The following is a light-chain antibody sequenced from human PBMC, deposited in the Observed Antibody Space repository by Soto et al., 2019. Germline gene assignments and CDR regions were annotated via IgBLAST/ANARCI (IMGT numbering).Light chain of an antibody. V-gene: IGLV2-14*01. CDR3: SSYTSANTVM. J-gene: IGLJ3*02. CDR1: NSDVGRFNY. CDR2: DVR. Sequence: QSVLTQPASVSGAPGQSITISCIGTNSDVGRFNYVSWYQQHPGKAPKLLIYDVRNRPSGVSYRFSGSKSGNTASLAISGLQAEDEADYYCSSYTSANTVMFGGGTQLTVL.